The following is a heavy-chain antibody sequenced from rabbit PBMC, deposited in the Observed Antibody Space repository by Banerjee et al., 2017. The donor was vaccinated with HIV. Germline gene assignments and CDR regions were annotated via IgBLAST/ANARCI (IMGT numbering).Heavy chain of an antibody. CDR2: INTGSGST. V-gene: IGHV1S40*01. J-gene: IGHJ4*01. Sequence: TASGFTLSSRHYMCWVRQAPGKGLEWIGCINTGSGSTYYASWAKGRFTISKTSSTTVTLQMTSLTAADTATYFCARDLAGDDYTSFNLWGQGTLVTVS. D-gene: IGHD2-1*01. CDR1: GFTLSSRHY. CDR3: ARDLAGDDYTSFNL.